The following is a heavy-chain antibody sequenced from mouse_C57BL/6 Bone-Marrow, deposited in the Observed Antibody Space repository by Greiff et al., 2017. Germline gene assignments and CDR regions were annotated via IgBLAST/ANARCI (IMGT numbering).Heavy chain of an antibody. Sequence: VQLQQSGAELARPGASVKLSCKASGYTFTSYGISWVKQRTGQGLEWIGEIYPRSGNTYYNEKFKGKATLTADKSSSTAYMELRRLTSEDSAVYVCARWGGDAWFAYWGQGTLVTVSA. CDR3: ARWGGDAWFAY. J-gene: IGHJ3*01. V-gene: IGHV1-81*01. CDR1: GYTFTSYG. CDR2: IYPRSGNT.